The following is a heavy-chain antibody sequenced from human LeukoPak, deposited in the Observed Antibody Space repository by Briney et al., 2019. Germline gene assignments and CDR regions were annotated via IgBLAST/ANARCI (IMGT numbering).Heavy chain of an antibody. V-gene: IGHV4-34*01. CDR2: INHSGST. CDR1: GGSFSGYY. J-gene: IGHJ5*02. Sequence: SETLSLTCAVYGGSFSGYYWSWIRQPPGKGLEWIGEINHSGSTNYNPSLKSRVTISVDTSKNQFSLRLSSVTAADTAVYYCARDSAVRWYGFGGSRNWFDPWGQGTLVTVSS. D-gene: IGHD4-23*01. CDR3: ARDSAVRWYGFGGSRNWFDP.